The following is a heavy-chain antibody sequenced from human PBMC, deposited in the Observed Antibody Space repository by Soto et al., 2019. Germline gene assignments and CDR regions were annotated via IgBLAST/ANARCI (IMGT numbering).Heavy chain of an antibody. V-gene: IGHV3-13*05. J-gene: IGHJ3*02. D-gene: IGHD3-16*01. CDR2: IGTAGDP. Sequence: GWSLRLSCASSVLTFISYDMHWVRQATGKGLEWVSAIGTAGDPYYPGSVKGRFTISRENAKNSLYLQMNSLRAGDTAVYYCARDRGGLRFAFDIWGQGTMVTVSS. CDR3: ARDRGGLRFAFDI. CDR1: VLTFISYD.